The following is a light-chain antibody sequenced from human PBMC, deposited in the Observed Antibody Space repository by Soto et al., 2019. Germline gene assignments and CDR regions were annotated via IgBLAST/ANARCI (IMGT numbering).Light chain of an antibody. Sequence: QSVLTQPPSVSGAPGQRVTISCTGSNSNIGAGYDVHWYQRLPGSAPKLLIYLNSNRPSGVPDRFSASKSGTSASLAITGLQADDEADYYCNSYTSSNTLYVFGTGTKVTVL. CDR3: NSYTSSNTLYV. CDR2: LNS. V-gene: IGLV1-40*01. CDR1: NSNIGAGYD. J-gene: IGLJ1*01.